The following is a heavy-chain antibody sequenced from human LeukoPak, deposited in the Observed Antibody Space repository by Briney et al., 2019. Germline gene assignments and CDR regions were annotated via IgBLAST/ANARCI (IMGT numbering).Heavy chain of an antibody. CDR3: ARGQGDYYGSGSYLGY. CDR2: INHSGST. Sequence: SETLSLTCAVYGGSFSGYYWSWIRQPPGKGLEWIGEINHSGSTNYNASLKSRVTISVDTSKNQFSLKLSSVTAADTAVYYCARGQGDYYGSGSYLGYWGQGTLVTVSS. D-gene: IGHD3-10*01. V-gene: IGHV4-34*01. J-gene: IGHJ4*02. CDR1: GGSFSGYY.